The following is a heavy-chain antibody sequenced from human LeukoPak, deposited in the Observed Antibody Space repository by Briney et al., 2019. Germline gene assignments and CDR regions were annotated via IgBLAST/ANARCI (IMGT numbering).Heavy chain of an antibody. CDR3: ARSVKYSSGSDY. D-gene: IGHD6-19*01. CDR2: INPNSGGT. Sequence: ASVKVACKASGYTFTGYYMHWVRQAPGQGLEWMGWINPNSGGTNYAQKFQGRVTMTRDTSISTAYMELSRLRSDDTAVYYCARSVKYSSGSDYWGQGTLVTVSS. V-gene: IGHV1-2*02. CDR1: GYTFTGYY. J-gene: IGHJ4*02.